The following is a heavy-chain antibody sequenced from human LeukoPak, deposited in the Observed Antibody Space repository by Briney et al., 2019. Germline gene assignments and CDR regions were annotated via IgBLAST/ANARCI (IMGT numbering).Heavy chain of an antibody. V-gene: IGHV1-69*05. CDR2: IIPIFGTA. Sequence: GASVKVSCKASGGTFSSYAIIWVRQAPGQGLEWMGGIIPIFGTANYAQKFQGRVTITTDESTSTAYMELSSLRSEDTAVYYCARVGRYCSSTSCPAGEAFDIWGQGTMVTVSS. J-gene: IGHJ3*02. CDR1: GGTFSSYA. D-gene: IGHD2-2*01. CDR3: ARVGRYCSSTSCPAGEAFDI.